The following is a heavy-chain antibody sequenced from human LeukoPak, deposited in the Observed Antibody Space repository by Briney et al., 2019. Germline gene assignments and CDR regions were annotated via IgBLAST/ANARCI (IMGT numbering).Heavy chain of an antibody. V-gene: IGHV3-23*01. CDR1: GFAFSSYA. CDR2: ITGSGANT. Sequence: GGSLRLSCAASGFAFSSYAMTWVRQAPGKGLEWVSVITGSGANTYHADSVKGQFGISRDNSKNTVYLQMSSLRVEDTAVYYCAIRAVAGSLPIFDFWGQGTLVTVSS. D-gene: IGHD6-19*01. CDR3: AIRAVAGSLPIFDF. J-gene: IGHJ4*02.